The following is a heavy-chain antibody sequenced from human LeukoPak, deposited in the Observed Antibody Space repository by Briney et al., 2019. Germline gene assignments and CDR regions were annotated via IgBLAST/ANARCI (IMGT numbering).Heavy chain of an antibody. D-gene: IGHD5-18*01. CDR2: ISYEDGSNK. CDR1: GFTFRSFV. V-gene: IGHV3-30*04. Sequence: GGSLRLSCAASGFTFRSFVMHWVRQAPGKGLEWVAAISYEDGSNKYYADSVKGRFTISRDNSKYTVYLEMNSLRDEDTAVYYCARGYSYPYFDYWGQGTLVTVSS. J-gene: IGHJ4*02. CDR3: ARGYSYPYFDY.